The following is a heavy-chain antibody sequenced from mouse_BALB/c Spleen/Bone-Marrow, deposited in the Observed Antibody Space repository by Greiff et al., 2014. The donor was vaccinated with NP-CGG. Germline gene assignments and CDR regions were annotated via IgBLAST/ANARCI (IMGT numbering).Heavy chain of an antibody. CDR2: IDPYYGGT. CDR1: GYSFTGYN. D-gene: IGHD1-1*01. V-gene: IGHV1S135*01. Sequence: EVKLMESGPELEKPGASVKISCKASGYSFTGYNMNWVKQSNGKSLEWIGNIDPYYGGTSYNQKFKDKATLTVDKSSSTAYMQLKSLASEDSAVYDCTRGYGSYSHWYFDVWGAGTTVTVSS. J-gene: IGHJ1*01. CDR3: TRGYGSYSHWYFDV.